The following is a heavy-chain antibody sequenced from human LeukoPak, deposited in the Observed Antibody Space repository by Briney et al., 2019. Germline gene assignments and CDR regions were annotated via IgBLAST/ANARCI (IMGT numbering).Heavy chain of an antibody. D-gene: IGHD5-12*01. CDR3: ARGRSRGYSGYDFSY. V-gene: IGHV1-2*04. J-gene: IGHJ4*02. CDR1: GYTFTGYY. CDR2: INPNSGGT. Sequence: ASVKVSCKASGYTFTGYYMHWVRQAPGQGLEWMGWINPNSGGTNYAQKFQGWVTMTRDTSISTAYMELSRLRPDDTAVYYCARGRSRGYSGYDFSYWGQGTLVTVSS.